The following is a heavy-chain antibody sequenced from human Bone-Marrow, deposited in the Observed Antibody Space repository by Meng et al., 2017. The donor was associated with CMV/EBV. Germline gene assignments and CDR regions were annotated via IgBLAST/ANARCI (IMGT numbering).Heavy chain of an antibody. CDR1: GGSISSSSYY. CDR3: ARDYGMDV. CDR2: INHSGST. Sequence: SETLSLTCTVSGGSISSSSYYWGWIRQPPGKGLEWIGEINHSGSTNYNPSLKSRVTISVDTSKNQFSLKLSSVTAADTAVYYCARDYGMDVWGQGITVTVSS. J-gene: IGHJ6*02. V-gene: IGHV4-39*07.